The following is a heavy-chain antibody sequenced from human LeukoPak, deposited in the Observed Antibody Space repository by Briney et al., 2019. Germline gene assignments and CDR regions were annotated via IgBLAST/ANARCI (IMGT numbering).Heavy chain of an antibody. CDR2: IYSGGST. V-gene: IGHV3-66*01. J-gene: IGHJ6*02. D-gene: IGHD6-19*01. CDR1: GFTVSSNY. CDR3: ARECGIAVAGTRSGLPRYYYGMDV. Sequence: GGSLRLSCAASGFTVSSNYMSWVRQAPGKGLEWVSVIYSGGSTYYADSVKGRFTISRDNSKNTLYLQMNSLRAEDTAVYYCARECGIAVAGTRSGLPRYYYGMDVWGQGTTVTVSS.